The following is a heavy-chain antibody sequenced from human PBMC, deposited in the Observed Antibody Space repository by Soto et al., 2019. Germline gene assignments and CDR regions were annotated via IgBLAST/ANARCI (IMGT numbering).Heavy chain of an antibody. Sequence: PSETLSLTCTVSGGSISSYYWSWIRQPPGKGLEWIGYIYYSGSTNYNPSLKSRVTISVDTPKNQFSLKLSSVTAADTAVYYCARQGGYYGSGSYTNCYYYMDVWGKGTTVTVSS. CDR1: GGSISSYY. V-gene: IGHV4-59*08. CDR3: ARQGGYYGSGSYTNCYYYMDV. J-gene: IGHJ6*03. CDR2: IYYSGST. D-gene: IGHD3-10*01.